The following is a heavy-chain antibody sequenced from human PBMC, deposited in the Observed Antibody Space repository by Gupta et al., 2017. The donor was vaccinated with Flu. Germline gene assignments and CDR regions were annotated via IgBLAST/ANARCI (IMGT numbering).Heavy chain of an antibody. D-gene: IGHD6-19*01. J-gene: IGHJ4*02. CDR3: ARDYRTAVANYDY. CDR2: IDSDRSST. CDR1: VFMFSSYW. V-gene: IGHV3-74*01. Sequence: EVHLVESGGGLVQPGGSLRLACAASVFMFSSYWMHWVRQAPEKGLVWVSRIDSDRSSTTYADSVKCRFTISRDNAKKTLYLEMNSLRADDTAVYYCARDYRTAVANYDYWGQGTLVTVSS.